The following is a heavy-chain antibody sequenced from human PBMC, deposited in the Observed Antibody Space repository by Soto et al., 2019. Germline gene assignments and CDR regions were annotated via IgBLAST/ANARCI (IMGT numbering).Heavy chain of an antibody. J-gene: IGHJ6*02. D-gene: IGHD3-9*01. Sequence: GMSLRISCAASGFTFSGYAMSGVRQPPGKGLEWVSAISGSGGSTYYTDSVKGRFTISRDNSKNTLYLQMNSLRAEDTAVYYCAKGFESYYGMDVWGQGT. V-gene: IGHV3-23*01. CDR1: GFTFSGYA. CDR3: AKGFESYYGMDV. CDR2: ISGSGGST.